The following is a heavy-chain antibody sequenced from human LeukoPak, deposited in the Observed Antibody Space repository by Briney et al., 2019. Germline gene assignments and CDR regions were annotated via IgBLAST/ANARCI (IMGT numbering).Heavy chain of an antibody. D-gene: IGHD3-22*01. J-gene: IGHJ6*03. CDR2: INHSGST. CDR1: GGSFSGYY. V-gene: IGHV4-34*01. CDR3: ARASWADYYDSSGYYPPGDYYYYYYMDV. Sequence: SETLSLTCAVYGGSFSGYYWSWIRQPPGKGLEWIGEINHSGSTNYNPSLKSRVTISVDTSKNQFSLKLSSVTAADTAVYYCARASWADYYDSSGYYPPGDYYYYYYMDVWGKGTTVTISS.